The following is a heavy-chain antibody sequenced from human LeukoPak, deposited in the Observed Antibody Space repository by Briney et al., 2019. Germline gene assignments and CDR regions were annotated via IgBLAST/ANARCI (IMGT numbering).Heavy chain of an antibody. D-gene: IGHD7-27*01. CDR2: IYSGGST. CDR1: GFTVSNNY. V-gene: IGHV3-53*01. CDR3: ARRLPTAWGADY. Sequence: GGSLRLSCAASGFTVSNNYMTWVRQAPGKGPEWVSVIYSGGSTYYADSVKGRFTISRDNSKNTPYLQMNSLRAEDTAVYYCARRLPTAWGADYWGQGTLVTVSS. J-gene: IGHJ4*02.